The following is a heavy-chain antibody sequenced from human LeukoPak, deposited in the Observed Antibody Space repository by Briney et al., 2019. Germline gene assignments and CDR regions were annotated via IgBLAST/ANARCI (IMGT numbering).Heavy chain of an antibody. CDR1: GFTFSSYG. CDR2: ISYDGSNK. CDR3: AKGGSGWYWDYFDY. J-gene: IGHJ4*02. D-gene: IGHD6-19*01. Sequence: GGSLRLSCAASGFTFSSYGMHWVRQAPGKGLEWVAVISYDGSNKYYADSVKGRFTISRDNSKNTLYLQMNSLRAEDTAVYYCAKGGSGWYWDYFDYWGQGILVTVSS. V-gene: IGHV3-30*18.